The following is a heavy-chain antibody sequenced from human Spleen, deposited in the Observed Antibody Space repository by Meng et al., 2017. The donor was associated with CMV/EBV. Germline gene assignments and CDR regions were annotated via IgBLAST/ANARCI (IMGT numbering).Heavy chain of an antibody. J-gene: IGHJ6*02. CDR3: ARGLMLYQVHYYDMDV. D-gene: IGHD2-8*01. V-gene: IGHV3-30*02. CDR2: IRSDGTNK. Sequence: GESLKISCAASGFTFSAYGMHWVRQAPGKGLEWVAFIRSDGTNKYYIDSVKGRFTVSRDNSKNTLYLQMNSLRVEDTAVYYCARGLMLYQVHYYDMDVWGQGTTVTVSS. CDR1: GFTFSAYG.